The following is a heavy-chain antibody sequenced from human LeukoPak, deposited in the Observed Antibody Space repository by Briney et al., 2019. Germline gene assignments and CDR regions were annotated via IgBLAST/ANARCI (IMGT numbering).Heavy chain of an antibody. D-gene: IGHD6-19*01. Sequence: SETLSLTCTVSGGSISSYYWSWIRQPPGKGLEWIGYIYYSGSTNYNPSLKSRVTISVDTSKNQFSLKLSSVTAADTAVYYCARGINAVAATSTDYWGQGTLVTVYS. CDR1: GGSISSYY. J-gene: IGHJ4*02. V-gene: IGHV4-59*01. CDR2: IYYSGST. CDR3: ARGINAVAATSTDY.